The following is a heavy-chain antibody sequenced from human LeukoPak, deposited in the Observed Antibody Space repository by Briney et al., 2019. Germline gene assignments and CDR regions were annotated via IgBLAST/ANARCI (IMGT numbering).Heavy chain of an antibody. CDR1: GITFSTAW. J-gene: IGHJ5*02. D-gene: IGHD3-10*01. CDR3: ATDRAWFAP. CDR2: IKSKIGGATA. Sequence: GGSLTLSCAASGITFSTAWMSWFRQAPGKGLEWVGRIKSKIGGATADYAAPVKDRFTISRDDSKNTLYLQMNSLKTEDTAVYYCATDRAWFAPWGQGTLVTVSS. V-gene: IGHV3-15*01.